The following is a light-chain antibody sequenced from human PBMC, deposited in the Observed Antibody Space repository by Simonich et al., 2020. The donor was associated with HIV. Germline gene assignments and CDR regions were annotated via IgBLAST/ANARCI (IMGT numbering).Light chain of an antibody. CDR1: SSDVGGYNF. V-gene: IGLV2-11*01. CDR3: CSYAGSYTWV. CDR2: DVS. J-gene: IGLJ3*02. Sequence: QSALTQPRSVSGSPGPSVSISCTGTSSDVGGYNFVSWVQQHPGKAPKLMIYDVSQRPSGVPDRFSGSKAGNTASLTISGLQAEDEADYYCCSYAGSYTWVFGGGTKLTVL.